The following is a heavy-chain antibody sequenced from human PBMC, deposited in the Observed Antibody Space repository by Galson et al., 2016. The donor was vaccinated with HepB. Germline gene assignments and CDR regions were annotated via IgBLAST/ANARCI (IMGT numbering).Heavy chain of an antibody. CDR2: INTGKGNT. CDR3: ARLSTSGTYFGY. Sequence: SVKVSCKASGYTFTNHAMHWVRQAPGQSLEWMGWINTGKGNTKYSQKFQDRVTITRDTSASTGYMELSNLRSEETAVYFCARLSTSGTYFGYWGQGVLVTVSS. D-gene: IGHD1-26*01. V-gene: IGHV1-3*04. J-gene: IGHJ4*02. CDR1: GYTFTNHA.